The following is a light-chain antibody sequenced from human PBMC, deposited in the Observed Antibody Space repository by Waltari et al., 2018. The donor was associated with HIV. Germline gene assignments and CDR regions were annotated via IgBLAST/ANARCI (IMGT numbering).Light chain of an antibody. V-gene: IGLV2-8*01. CDR1: SSDVGGYNY. Sequence: QSALTQPPSASGSPGQSVTISCTGTSSDVGGYNYVSWYQHHPGKAPKLMISEVSKRPSGVPNRFSGSKSGNTASLTVSGLQAEDEADYYCSSYAGSNNSPYVVGAGTKVTVL. CDR3: SSYAGSNNSPYV. CDR2: EVS. J-gene: IGLJ1*01.